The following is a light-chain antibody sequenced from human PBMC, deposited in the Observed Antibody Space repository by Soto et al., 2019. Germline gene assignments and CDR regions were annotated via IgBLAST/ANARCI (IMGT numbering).Light chain of an antibody. J-gene: IGKJ5*01. CDR3: QQYHSDPIT. V-gene: IGKV4-1*01. CDR2: CAS. CDR1: QSVLSSSNNY. Sequence: DFVMTQSPDSLAVSLGERATINCKSSQSVLSSSNNYLAWFQQKPGQHPKLRISCASTRESGVPDRFSGSGSGTDFTLTISSLQAEDVEVYYCQQYHSDPITFGQGTRLE.